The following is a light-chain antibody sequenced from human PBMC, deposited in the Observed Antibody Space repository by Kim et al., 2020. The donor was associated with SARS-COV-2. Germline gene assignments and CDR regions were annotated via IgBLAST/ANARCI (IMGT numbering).Light chain of an antibody. CDR1: KLGDKY. CDR2: QDN. CDR3: QAWDSSTVV. Sequence: SYELTQPPSVSVSPGQTASITCSGDKLGDKYACWYQQKPGQSPVLVIYQDNKRPSGIPERFSGSNSGTTATLTISGTQAMDEADYYCQAWDSSTVVFGGG. J-gene: IGLJ2*01. V-gene: IGLV3-1*01.